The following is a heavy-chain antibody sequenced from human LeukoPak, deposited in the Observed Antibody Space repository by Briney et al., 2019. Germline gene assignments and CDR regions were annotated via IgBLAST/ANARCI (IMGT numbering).Heavy chain of an antibody. CDR1: GAYISSNNYY. D-gene: IGHD4-11*01. Sequence: SETLSLTCTVSGAYISSNNYYWGWIRQPPGKGLEWIGSVYYSGSRFYNPSLKSRVTISVDTSKNQFSLKLSSVTAADTAVYYCAREVGHDYRQYYMDVWGQGTLVTVSS. V-gene: IGHV4-39*07. CDR2: VYYSGSR. CDR3: AREVGHDYRQYYMDV. J-gene: IGHJ4*02.